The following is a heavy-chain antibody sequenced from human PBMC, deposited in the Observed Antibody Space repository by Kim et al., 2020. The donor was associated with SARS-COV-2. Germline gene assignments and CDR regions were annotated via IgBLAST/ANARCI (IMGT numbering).Heavy chain of an antibody. V-gene: IGHV3-33*06. CDR3: AKVLKLWLQDDAFDI. Sequence: GGSLRLSCAASGFTFSSYGMHWVRQAPGKGLEWVAVIWYDGSNKYYADSVKGRFTISRDNSKNTLYLQMNSLRAEDTAVYYCAKVLKLWLQDDAFDIWGPATIPTLSS. J-gene: IGHJ3*02. CDR1: GFTFSSYG. D-gene: IGHD5-18*01. CDR2: IWYDGSNK.